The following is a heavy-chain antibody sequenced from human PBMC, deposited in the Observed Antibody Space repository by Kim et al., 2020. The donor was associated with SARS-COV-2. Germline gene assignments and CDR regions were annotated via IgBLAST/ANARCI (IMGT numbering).Heavy chain of an antibody. CDR3: AKDMAPVVVAAILFDY. CDR2: ISWNSGSI. J-gene: IGHJ4*02. D-gene: IGHD2-15*01. V-gene: IGHV3-9*01. CDR1: GFTFGDYA. Sequence: GGSLRLSCAASGFTFGDYAMHWVRQAPGKGLEWVSGISWNSGSIGYADSVKGRFTISRDNAKNSLYLQMNSLRAEDTALYYCAKDMAPVVVAAILFDYWGQGTLVTVSS.